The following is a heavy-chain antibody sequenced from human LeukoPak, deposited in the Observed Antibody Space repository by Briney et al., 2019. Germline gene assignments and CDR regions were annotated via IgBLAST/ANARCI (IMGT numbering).Heavy chain of an antibody. CDR2: IYSGGST. Sequence: GGSLRLSCAASGFTFSGYSMNWVRQAPGKGLEWVSVIYSGGSTYYADSVRGRFTISRDNSKNTLYLQMNSLRAEDTAVYYCARDLPPYYYYGMDVWGQGTTVTVSS. CDR1: GFTFSGYS. J-gene: IGHJ6*02. V-gene: IGHV3-66*01. CDR3: ARDLPPYYYYGMDV.